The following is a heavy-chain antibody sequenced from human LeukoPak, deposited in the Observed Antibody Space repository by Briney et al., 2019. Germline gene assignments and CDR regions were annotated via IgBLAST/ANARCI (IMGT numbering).Heavy chain of an antibody. CDR3: ARYRVITNDYFDS. Sequence: GGSLRLFCAASGFTFGDCYMSWIRQAPGKGLEWVSYISNSGNTIKEADSVKGRFTISRDNAQNSLFLQMKSLRAEDTAVYYCARYRVITNDYFDSWGQGTLVTVSS. CDR2: ISNSGNTI. V-gene: IGHV3-11*01. J-gene: IGHJ4*02. CDR1: GFTFGDCY. D-gene: IGHD3-16*01.